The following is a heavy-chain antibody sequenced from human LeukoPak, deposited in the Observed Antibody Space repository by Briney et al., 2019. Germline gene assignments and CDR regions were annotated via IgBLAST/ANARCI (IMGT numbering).Heavy chain of an antibody. Sequence: ASVKVSCKASGYTFTSYGISWVRQAPGQGLEWMGWISAYNGNTNYARKLQGRVTMTTDTSTSTAYMELRSLRSDDTAVYYCARDRDYYDSSGYYDYWGQGTLVTVSS. CDR1: GYTFTSYG. CDR3: ARDRDYYDSSGYYDY. CDR2: ISAYNGNT. J-gene: IGHJ4*02. V-gene: IGHV1-18*01. D-gene: IGHD3-22*01.